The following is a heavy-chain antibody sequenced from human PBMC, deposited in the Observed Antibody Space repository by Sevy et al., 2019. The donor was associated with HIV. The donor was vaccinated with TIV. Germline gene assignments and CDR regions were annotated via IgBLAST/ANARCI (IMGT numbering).Heavy chain of an antibody. D-gene: IGHD3-22*01. CDR2: IWYDGSNK. V-gene: IGHV3-33*01. Sequence: GGSLRLSCAASGFTFSSYGMHWVRQAPGKGLEWVAVIWYDGSNKYYADSVKGRFTISRDNSNNTLYLQMNSLRAEDTAVYYCARDYYDSSGYYYGNYYYYGMDVWGQGTTVTVSS. J-gene: IGHJ6*02. CDR3: ARDYYDSSGYYYGNYYYYGMDV. CDR1: GFTFSSYG.